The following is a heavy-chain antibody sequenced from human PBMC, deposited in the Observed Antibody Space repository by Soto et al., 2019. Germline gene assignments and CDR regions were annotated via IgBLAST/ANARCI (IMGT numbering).Heavy chain of an antibody. CDR3: AKVRGYVPAPNWFDP. D-gene: IGHD2-2*01. J-gene: IGHJ5*02. V-gene: IGHV3-23*01. Sequence: EVQLLESGGGLVQPGGSLRLSCAASGFTFSSYAMSWVRQAPGKGLEWVSAISGSGGSTYYADSVKGRFTISRDNSKNTQYLQMNSLRAEDTAVYYCAKVRGYVPAPNWFDPWGQGTLVTVSS. CDR2: ISGSGGST. CDR1: GFTFSSYA.